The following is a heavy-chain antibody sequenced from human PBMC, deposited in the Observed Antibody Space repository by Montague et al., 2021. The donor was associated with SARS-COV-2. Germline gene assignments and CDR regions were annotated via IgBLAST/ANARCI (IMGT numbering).Heavy chain of an antibody. J-gene: IGHJ6*03. CDR2: INHGGST. CDR1: GTSFSGYY. V-gene: IGHV4-34*01. D-gene: IGHD2-2*02. CDR3: ARLRDGAVPSPILGVRPYYSYYYMDV. Sequence: SETLSLTCAVHGTSFSGYYWNWIRQPPGKGLEWIGEINHGGSTKYSPSLKSRLTISADTSKNQFSLKLTSVAAADTAVYYCARLRDGAVPSPILGVRPYYSYYYMDVWGRGTTVTVSS.